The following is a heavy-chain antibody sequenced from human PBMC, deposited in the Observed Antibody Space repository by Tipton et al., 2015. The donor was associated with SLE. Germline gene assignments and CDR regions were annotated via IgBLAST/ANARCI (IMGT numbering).Heavy chain of an antibody. V-gene: IGHV4-61*02. D-gene: IGHD4-17*01. Sequence: LRLSCTVSGGSISSGSYYWSWIRQPAGKGLEWIGRIYTSGSTNYNPSLKSRVTISVDTSKNQFSLKLSPVTAADTAVYYCASGSHDYGFRAFDIWGQGTMVTVSS. CDR3: ASGSHDYGFRAFDI. CDR2: IYTSGST. CDR1: GGSISSGSYY. J-gene: IGHJ3*02.